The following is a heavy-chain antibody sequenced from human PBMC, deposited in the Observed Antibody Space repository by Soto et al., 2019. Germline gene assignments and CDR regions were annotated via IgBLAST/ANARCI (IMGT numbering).Heavy chain of an antibody. V-gene: IGHV5-10-1*01. D-gene: IGHD3-22*01. CDR2: IDPSDSQT. Sequence: GESLKISCKGSGYSFAGYWITWVRQKPGKGLEWMGRIDPSDSQTYYSPSFRGHVTISVTKSITTVFLQWSSLRVSDTAMYYCARQIYDSDTGPNFQYHFDSWGQGIPVTVSS. CDR1: GYSFAGYW. J-gene: IGHJ4*02. CDR3: ARQIYDSDTGPNFQYHFDS.